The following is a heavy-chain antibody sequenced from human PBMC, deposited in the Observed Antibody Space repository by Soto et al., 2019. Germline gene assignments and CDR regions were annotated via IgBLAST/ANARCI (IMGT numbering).Heavy chain of an antibody. CDR1: GGSISSSSYY. CDR2: IYYSGST. D-gene: IGHD6-13*01. Sequence: KPSETLSLTCTVSGGSISSSSYYWGWIRQPPGKGLEWIGSIYYSGSTYYNPSLKSRVTISVDTSKNQFSLKLSSVTAADTAVYYCARFFNAAAAGLYYYYYGMDVWGQGTTVTVSS. J-gene: IGHJ6*02. V-gene: IGHV4-39*01. CDR3: ARFFNAAAAGLYYYYYGMDV.